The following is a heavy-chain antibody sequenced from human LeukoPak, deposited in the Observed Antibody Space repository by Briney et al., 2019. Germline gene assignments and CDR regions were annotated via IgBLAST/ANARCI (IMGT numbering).Heavy chain of an antibody. V-gene: IGHV4-34*01. CDR1: GGSFSGYY. CDR2: INHSGST. J-gene: IGHJ6*02. CDR3: ARADIVVVPAAAYYYGTDV. Sequence: SETLSLTCAVYGGSFSGYYWSWIRQPPGKGLEWIGEINHSGSTNYNPSLKSRVTISVDTSKNQFSLKLSSVTAADTAVYYCARADIVVVPAAAYYYGTDVWGQGTTVTVSS. D-gene: IGHD2-2*01.